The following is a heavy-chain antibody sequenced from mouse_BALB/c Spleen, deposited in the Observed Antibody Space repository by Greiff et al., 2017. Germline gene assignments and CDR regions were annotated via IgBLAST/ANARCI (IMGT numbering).Heavy chain of an antibody. CDR3: ARYSYYGSSGGFDV. D-gene: IGHD1-1*01. CDR2: ISYSGST. V-gene: IGHV3-8*02. Sequence: EVQLQESGPSLVKPSQTLSLTCSVTGDSITSGYWNWIRKFPGNKLEYMGYISYSGSTYYNPSLKSRISITRDTSKNQYYLQLNSVTTEDTATYYCARYSYYGSSGGFDVWGAGTTVTVSS. CDR1: GDSITSGY. J-gene: IGHJ1*01.